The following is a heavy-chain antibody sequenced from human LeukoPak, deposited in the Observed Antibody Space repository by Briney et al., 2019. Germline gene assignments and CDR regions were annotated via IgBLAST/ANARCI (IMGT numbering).Heavy chain of an antibody. CDR1: GFTFRSYA. J-gene: IGHJ6*02. CDR2: IGGSGGST. V-gene: IGHV3-23*01. D-gene: IGHD3-3*01. Sequence: PGGSLRLSCAASGFTFRSYAVTWVRQAPGKGLEWVSGIGGSGGSTSYADSVKGRFTISGDNSKNTLYLQMNSLRAEDAAVYYCAKSLREEWLSYIFGSMDVWGQGTTVIVFS. CDR3: AKSLREEWLSYIFGSMDV.